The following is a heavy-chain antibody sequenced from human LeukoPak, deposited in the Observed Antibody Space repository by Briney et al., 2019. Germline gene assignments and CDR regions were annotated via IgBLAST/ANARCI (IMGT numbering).Heavy chain of an antibody. CDR3: ARGALDTKTRFDY. Sequence: SETLSLTCTVSGGSVSSTTYYWSWIRQPPGKGLEWIGYIYYSGSTKYNPSLKSRVTISVDASKNQFSLRLSSLTAADTAVYYCARGALDTKTRFDYWGQGTLVTVSS. CDR2: IYYSGST. V-gene: IGHV4-61*01. CDR1: GGSVSSTTYY. J-gene: IGHJ4*02. D-gene: IGHD5-18*01.